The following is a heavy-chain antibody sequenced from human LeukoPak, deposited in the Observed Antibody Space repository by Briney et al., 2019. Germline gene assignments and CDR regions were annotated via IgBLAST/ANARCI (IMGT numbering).Heavy chain of an antibody. D-gene: IGHD5-12*01. V-gene: IGHV1-69*05. CDR2: IIPIFGIV. J-gene: IGHJ4*02. CDR3: ARGARGYSGGFDSLLYFDC. CDR1: GGTFSSYG. Sequence: GSSVKVSCKDSGGTFSSYGISWVRQAPGQGLEWMGRIIPIFGIVNHAQKFQDRVTVTTDESTTTVYMELSSLRSEDTAVYYCARGARGYSGGFDSLLYFDCWGQGTLVTVSS.